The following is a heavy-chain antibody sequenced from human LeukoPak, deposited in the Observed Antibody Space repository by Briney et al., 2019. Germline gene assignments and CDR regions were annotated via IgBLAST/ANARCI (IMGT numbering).Heavy chain of an antibody. V-gene: IGHV4-30-2*01. CDR3: ARARGYSGYTPNYYYGLDV. D-gene: IGHD5-12*01. Sequence: SQTLSLTCAVSGGSISSGGYSWSWIRQPPGKGLEWIGYIFPSGTTPYNPPLKSRITISVDKSKNQFSLKLNSVTAADTAVYYCARARGYSGYTPNYYYGLDVWGQGTTVTVSS. CDR1: GGSISSGGYS. J-gene: IGHJ6*02. CDR2: IFPSGTT.